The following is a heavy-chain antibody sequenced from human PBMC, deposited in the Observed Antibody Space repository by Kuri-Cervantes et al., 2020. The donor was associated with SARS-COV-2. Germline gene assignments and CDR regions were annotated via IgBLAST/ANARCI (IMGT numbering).Heavy chain of an antibody. CDR1: GFTFDDYA. Sequence: GESLKISCAASGFTFDDYAMHWVRQAPGKGLEWVSLISGDGGSTYYADSVKGRFTISRDNAKNSLYLQMNSLRAEDTALYYCARDNRRYNWNYYGMDVWGQGTTVHRLL. CDR3: ARDNRRYNWNYYGMDV. V-gene: IGHV3-43*02. D-gene: IGHD1-20*01. CDR2: ISGDGGST. J-gene: IGHJ6*02.